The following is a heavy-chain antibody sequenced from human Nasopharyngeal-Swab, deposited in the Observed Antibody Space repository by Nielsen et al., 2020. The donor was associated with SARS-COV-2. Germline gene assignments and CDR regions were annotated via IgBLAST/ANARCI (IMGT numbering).Heavy chain of an antibody. CDR2: IIPILGTG. D-gene: IGHD2-2*01. CDR1: GGTFNNYA. V-gene: IGHV1-69*13. J-gene: IGHJ4*02. Sequence: SVKVSCKASGGTFNNYAINWVRQAPGQGLEWMGGIIPILGTGKYAQKFQGRVTITADESTSTAYMELSSLRSEDTAVYYCARVVRYCSSTSCYFFDYWGQGTLVTVSS. CDR3: ARVVRYCSSTSCYFFDY.